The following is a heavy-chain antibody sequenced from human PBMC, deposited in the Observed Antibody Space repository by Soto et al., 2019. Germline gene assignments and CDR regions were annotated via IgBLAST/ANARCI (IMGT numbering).Heavy chain of an antibody. J-gene: IGHJ4*02. D-gene: IGHD6-19*01. CDR1: GFTFSSYG. Sequence: GGSLRLSCAASGFTFSSYGMHWVRQAPGKGLEWVAVIWYDGSNKYYADSVKGRFTISRDNSKNTLYLQMNSLRAEDTAVYYCAREIAVDSYYFDYWGQGTLVTVSS. CDR2: IWYDGSNK. CDR3: AREIAVDSYYFDY. V-gene: IGHV3-33*01.